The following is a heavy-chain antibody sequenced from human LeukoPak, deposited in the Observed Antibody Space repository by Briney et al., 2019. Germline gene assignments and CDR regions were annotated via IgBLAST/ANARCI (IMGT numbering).Heavy chain of an antibody. CDR3: ARGPSYARGWFPPYYYYYRDV. CDR1: GGSFSGYY. Sequence: SETLSLTCAVYGGSFSGYYWSWIRQPPGKGLEWIGEINHSGTTNYNPSLKSRVTISVDTSKNQFFLRLTSVSAADTAVYYCARGPSYARGWFPPYYYYYRDVWGKGTTVTVSS. J-gene: IGHJ6*03. D-gene: IGHD6-19*01. CDR2: INHSGTT. V-gene: IGHV4-34*01.